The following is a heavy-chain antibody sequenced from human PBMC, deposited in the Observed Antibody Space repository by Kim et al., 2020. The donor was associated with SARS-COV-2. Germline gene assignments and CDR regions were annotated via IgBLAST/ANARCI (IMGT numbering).Heavy chain of an antibody. V-gene: IGHV1-8*01. CDR3: ASLRITMVRGVNDNWFDP. J-gene: IGHJ5*02. CDR1: GYTFTSYD. Sequence: ASVKVSCKASGYTFTSYDINWVRQATGQGLEWMGWMNPNSGNTGYAQKFQGRVTMTRNTSISTAYMELSSLRSEDTAVYYCASLRITMVRGVNDNWFDPWGQGTLVTVSS. D-gene: IGHD3-10*01. CDR2: MNPNSGNT.